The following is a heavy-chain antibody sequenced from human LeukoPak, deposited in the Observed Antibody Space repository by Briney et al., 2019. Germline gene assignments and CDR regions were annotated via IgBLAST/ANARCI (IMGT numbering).Heavy chain of an antibody. V-gene: IGHV4-59*08. CDR1: GGPIRDFY. CDR3: ARQYSSGWYPYAFDI. J-gene: IGHJ3*02. D-gene: IGHD6-19*01. CDR2: TYYSGST. Sequence: PSETLSLTCTVSGGPIRDFYWSWIRLPPGKGLEWIGYTYYSGSTSYNPSLQSRVAISVDMSKSQFSLELSSVTAADTAVYYCARQYSSGWYPYAFDIWGQGTMVTVSS.